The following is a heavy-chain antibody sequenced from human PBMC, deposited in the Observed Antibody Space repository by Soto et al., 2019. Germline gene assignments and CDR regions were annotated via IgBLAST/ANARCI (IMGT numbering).Heavy chain of an antibody. J-gene: IGHJ4*02. V-gene: IGHV1-18*01. CDR3: ARARIGIAAAGSDY. Sequence: QVQLVQSGAEVKKPGASVKVSCKASGYTITSYGISWVRQAPGQGLEWMGWISTYNGNTNYAQKLQGRVTLTTDTXRSTAYMELRSLRSDDTAVYYCARARIGIAAAGSDYWGQGTLVTVSS. CDR1: GYTITSYG. CDR2: ISTYNGNT. D-gene: IGHD6-13*01.